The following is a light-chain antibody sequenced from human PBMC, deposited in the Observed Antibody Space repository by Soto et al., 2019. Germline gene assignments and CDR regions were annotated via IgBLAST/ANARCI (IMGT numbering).Light chain of an antibody. CDR2: GNS. CDR3: CSYAGSSTLYV. CDR1: SSNIGAGYD. Sequence: QSVLTQPPSVSGAPGQRVTISCTGSSSNIGAGYDVHWYHQLPGTAPKLLIYGNSNRPSGVPDRFSGSKSGTSASLAITGLQAEDEADYYCCSYAGSSTLYVFGTGTKVTVL. V-gene: IGLV1-40*01. J-gene: IGLJ1*01.